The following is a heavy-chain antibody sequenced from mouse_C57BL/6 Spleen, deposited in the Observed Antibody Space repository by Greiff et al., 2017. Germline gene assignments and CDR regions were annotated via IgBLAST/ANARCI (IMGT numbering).Heavy chain of an antibody. J-gene: IGHJ2*01. D-gene: IGHD1-1*01. Sequence: FQLQQPGAELVRPGASVTLSCKSSGYPFTDYEMHWVKQIPVHGLEWIGAIDPETGGTAYNQKFKGKAILTADKSSSTAYMELRSLTSEDSAVYYCTRLLLDYWGQGTTLTVSS. CDR2: IDPETGGT. CDR1: GYPFTDYE. V-gene: IGHV1-15*01. CDR3: TRLLLDY.